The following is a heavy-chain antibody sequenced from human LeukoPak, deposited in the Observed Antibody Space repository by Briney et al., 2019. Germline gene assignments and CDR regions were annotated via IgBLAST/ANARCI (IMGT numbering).Heavy chain of an antibody. CDR1: GFTFSSYG. J-gene: IGHJ5*01. V-gene: IGHV3-30*18. CDR3: AKRVPLTALDS. CDR2: ISYDGSNK. D-gene: IGHD3-3*01. Sequence: GGSLRLSCAASGFTFSSYGMHWVRQAPGKGLEWVAVISYDGSNKYYADSVKGRFTISRDNSKNTLYLQMNSLRVEDSGVYYCAKRVPLTALDSWGQGTLVTVSS.